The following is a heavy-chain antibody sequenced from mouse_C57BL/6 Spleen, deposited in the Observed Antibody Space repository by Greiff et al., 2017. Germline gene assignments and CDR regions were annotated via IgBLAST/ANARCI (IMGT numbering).Heavy chain of an antibody. Sequence: QVQLQQPGAELVKPGASVKLSCKASGYTFTSYWMQWVKQRPGQGLEWIGEIDPSDSYTNYNQKFKGKATLTVDTSSSTAYMQLSSLTSEDSAVYYCARRGLGRYAMDYWGQGTSVTVSS. CDR1: GYTFTSYW. D-gene: IGHD4-1*01. CDR3: ARRGLGRYAMDY. V-gene: IGHV1-50*01. J-gene: IGHJ4*01. CDR2: IDPSDSYT.